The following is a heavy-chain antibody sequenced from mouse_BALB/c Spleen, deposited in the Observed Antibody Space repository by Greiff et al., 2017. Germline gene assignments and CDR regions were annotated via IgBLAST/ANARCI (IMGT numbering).Heavy chain of an antibody. CDR1: GFSLTSYG. D-gene: IGHD2-2*01. J-gene: IGHJ2*01. Sequence: VKVVESGPGLVQPSQSLSITCTVSGFSLTSYGVHWVRQSPGKGLEWLGVIWSGGSTDYNAAFISRLSISKDNSKSQVFFKMNSLQANDTAIYYCARERRGLRQINFDYWGQGTTLTVSS. CDR3: ARERRGLRQINFDY. V-gene: IGHV2-2*02. CDR2: IWSGGST.